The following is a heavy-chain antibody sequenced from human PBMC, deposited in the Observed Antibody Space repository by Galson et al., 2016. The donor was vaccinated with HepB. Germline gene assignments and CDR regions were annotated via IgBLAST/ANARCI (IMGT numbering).Heavy chain of an antibody. J-gene: IGHJ3*02. V-gene: IGHV6-1*01. Sequence: RSKWYNDYAVSVKSRITINPDTSKNQFSLQLNSVTPEDTAVYYCTRGSFGVVRTFDIWGQGTMVTVSS. D-gene: IGHD3-3*01. CDR3: TRGSFGVVRTFDI. CDR2: RSKWYN.